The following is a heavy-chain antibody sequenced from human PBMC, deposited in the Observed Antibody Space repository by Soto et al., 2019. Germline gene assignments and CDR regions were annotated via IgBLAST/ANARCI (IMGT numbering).Heavy chain of an antibody. Sequence: SETLSLTCTVSGGSISSYYWSWIRQPPGKGLEWIGYIYYSGSTNYNPSLKSRVTISVDTSKNQFSLKLSSVTAADTAVYYCARLTNMLRGVNSAFDFWGQGTMVTVSS. CDR2: IYYSGST. CDR3: ARLTNMLRGVNSAFDF. V-gene: IGHV4-59*01. CDR1: GGSISSYY. J-gene: IGHJ3*01. D-gene: IGHD3-10*01.